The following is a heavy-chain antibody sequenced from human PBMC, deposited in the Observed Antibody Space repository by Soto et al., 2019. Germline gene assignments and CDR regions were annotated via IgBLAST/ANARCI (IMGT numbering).Heavy chain of an antibody. Sequence: SQTLSLTCAISGDSVSSNSDAWNWIRQSPSRGLEWLGRTYYRTKWYNDYAVSVKSRMSINPDTSKNQLSLQLNSVTPVETAVYYCARGVRNSLWMEEFYYYGMDVWGQGTTVTVSS. D-gene: IGHD5-12*01. CDR1: GDSVSSNSDA. J-gene: IGHJ6*02. V-gene: IGHV6-1*01. CDR2: TYYRTKWYN. CDR3: ARGVRNSLWMEEFYYYGMDV.